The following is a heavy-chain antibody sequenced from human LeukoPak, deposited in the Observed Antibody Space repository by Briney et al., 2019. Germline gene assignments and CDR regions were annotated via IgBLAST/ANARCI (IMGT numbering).Heavy chain of an antibody. V-gene: IGHV3-23*01. CDR1: GFILRSYA. CDR2: LGISGDYA. D-gene: IGHD1-26*01. CDR3: AKDLRGTFIGDFDS. J-gene: IGHJ4*02. Sequence: GGSLRLSCVGSGFILRSYAMSWVRQAPGKGLQWVSSLGISGDYAWYAGSVKGRFTISRDSSKNTLYLQMNSLGAEDTAVYYCAKDLRGTFIGDFDSWGQGTLVTVSS.